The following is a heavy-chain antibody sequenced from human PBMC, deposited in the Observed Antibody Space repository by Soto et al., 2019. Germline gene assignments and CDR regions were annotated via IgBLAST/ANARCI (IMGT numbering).Heavy chain of an antibody. CDR2: INPSSGGT. CDR1: GYTFTGYY. CDR3: AVKDPTERYYYGMDV. D-gene: IGHD1-1*01. V-gene: IGHV1-2*02. Sequence: ASVKVSCKASGYTFTGYYMHWVRQAPGQGLEWMGWINPSSGGTNYAQKFQGRVTMTRDTSISTAYMELSRLRSDDTAVYYCAVKDPTERYYYGMDVWGQGTTVTVSS. J-gene: IGHJ6*02.